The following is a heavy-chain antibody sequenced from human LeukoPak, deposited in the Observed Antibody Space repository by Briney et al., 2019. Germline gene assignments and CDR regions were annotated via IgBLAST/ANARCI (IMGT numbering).Heavy chain of an antibody. J-gene: IGHJ6*02. V-gene: IGHV4-39*07. CDR2: IYYSGST. Sequence: SETLSLTCTVSGGSISSSSYYWGWIRQPPGKGREGIGSIYYSGSTYYNPSLKSRVTISVDTSKNQCSLKLSSVTAADPAVYYCARVAVVPYYYGMDVWGQGTTVTVSS. CDR1: GGSISSSSYY. D-gene: IGHD2-2*01. CDR3: ARVAVVPYYYGMDV.